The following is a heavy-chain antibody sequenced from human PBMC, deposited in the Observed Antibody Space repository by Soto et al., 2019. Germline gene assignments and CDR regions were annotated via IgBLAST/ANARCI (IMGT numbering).Heavy chain of an antibody. CDR1: GGSISSYY. V-gene: IGHV4-59*01. Sequence: QVQLQESGPGLVKPSETLSLTCTVSGGSISSYYWSWIRQPPGKGLEWIGYIYYSGSTNYNPSLISRVTITVDTSKNQFSLKLSSVTAADTAVYYCARRWGAVAKPGYFDYWGQGTLVTVSS. CDR3: ARRWGAVAKPGYFDY. CDR2: IYYSGST. D-gene: IGHD6-19*01. J-gene: IGHJ4*02.